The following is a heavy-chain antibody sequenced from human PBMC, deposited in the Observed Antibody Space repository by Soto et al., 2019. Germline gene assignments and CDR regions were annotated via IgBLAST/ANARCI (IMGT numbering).Heavy chain of an antibody. J-gene: IGHJ4*02. V-gene: IGHV3-30*18. CDR2: ISSDGRNK. CDR1: GFTFSRYG. Sequence: QVQLEESGGGVVQPGRSLRLSCAASGFTFSRYGMHWVRQAPGKGLEWVAVISSDGRNKYHADSVKGRFTISRDNSKNTLYLQMNSLSAEDTAAYYCAKDQDTGAAGYYFDYWGQGTLVTVSS. CDR3: AKDQDTGAAGYYFDY. D-gene: IGHD1-1*01.